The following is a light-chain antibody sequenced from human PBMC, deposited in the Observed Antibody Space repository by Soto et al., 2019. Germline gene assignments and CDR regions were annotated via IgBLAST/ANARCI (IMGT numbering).Light chain of an antibody. V-gene: IGLV2-23*01. J-gene: IGLJ1*01. CDR1: SGDVGSYNL. Sequence: QSALTQPASVSGSPGQSITISCTGTSGDVGSYNLVSWYQQHPGKAPKLMIYEGSKRPSGVSNRFSGSKSGNTASLTISGLQAEDEADYYCCSYAGNSLYVFGTGTKVTVL. CDR2: EGS. CDR3: CSYAGNSLYV.